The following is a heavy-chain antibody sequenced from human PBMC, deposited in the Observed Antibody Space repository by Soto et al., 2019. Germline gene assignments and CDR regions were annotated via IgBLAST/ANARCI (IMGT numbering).Heavy chain of an antibody. Sequence: EVQLVESGGGLVQPGGSLRLSCAASGFTFSSYWMHWVRQAPGKGLVWVSRIKSDGSGTYYADSVMGRLTISRDNAKNTRYLQMNSLRAEDTAVYYCVRGDGEYNDGNGYLGRHWGQGTLVTVSS. D-gene: IGHD5-18*01. CDR3: VRGDGEYNDGNGYLGRH. CDR2: IKSDGSGT. CDR1: GFTFSSYW. V-gene: IGHV3-74*01. J-gene: IGHJ4*02.